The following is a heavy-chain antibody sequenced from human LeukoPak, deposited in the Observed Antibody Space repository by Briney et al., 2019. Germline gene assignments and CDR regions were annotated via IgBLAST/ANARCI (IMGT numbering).Heavy chain of an antibody. CDR2: INPSGGST. V-gene: IGHV1-46*01. CDR3: ARDHEYYYGSGSYYPGGCDY. CDR1: GYTFTSYY. Sequence: GASVKVSCKASGYTFTSYYMHWVRQAPGQGLEWMGIINPSGGSTSYAQKFQGRVTMTGDTSTSTVYMELSSLRSEDTAVYYCARDHEYYYGSGSYYPGGCDYWGQGTLVTVS. J-gene: IGHJ4*02. D-gene: IGHD3-10*01.